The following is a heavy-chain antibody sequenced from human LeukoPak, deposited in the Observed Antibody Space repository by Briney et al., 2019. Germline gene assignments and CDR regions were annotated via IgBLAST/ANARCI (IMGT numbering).Heavy chain of an antibody. CDR3: ATELRWKDH. D-gene: IGHD4-23*01. CDR1: GYTFTSYG. Sequence: EASVKVSCKASGYTFTSYGISWVRQAPGQGLEWMGWISAYNGNTGYAQKFQGRVTMTRDTSISTAYMELSSLTSEDTAVYYCATELRWKDHWGQGTLVTVSS. CDR2: ISAYNGNT. V-gene: IGHV1-18*01. J-gene: IGHJ4*02.